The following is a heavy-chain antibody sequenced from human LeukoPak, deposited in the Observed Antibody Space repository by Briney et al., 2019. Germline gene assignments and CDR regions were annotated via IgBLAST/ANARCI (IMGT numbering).Heavy chain of an antibody. Sequence: GGSLRLSCAASGFTFSSYSMNWVRQAPGKGLEWVSSISSSSSYIYYADSVKGRFTISRDNAKNSLYLQMNSLRAEDTAVYYCAREYCSGGSCYNDTFDIWGQGTMVTVSS. CDR3: AREYCSGGSCYNDTFDI. D-gene: IGHD2-15*01. CDR1: GFTFSSYS. V-gene: IGHV3-21*01. J-gene: IGHJ3*02. CDR2: ISSSSSYI.